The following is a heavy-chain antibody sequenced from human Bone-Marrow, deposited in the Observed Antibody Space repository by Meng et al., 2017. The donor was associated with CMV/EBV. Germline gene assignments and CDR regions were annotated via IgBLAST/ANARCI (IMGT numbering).Heavy chain of an antibody. J-gene: IGHJ4*02. CDR3: ARGYCSSTSCLIDY. V-gene: IGHV4-34*01. CDR2: INHSGST. D-gene: IGHD2-2*01. Sequence: QGQLQQGGAGLLKPSETLSLTCAVYGGSFSGYYWSWIRQPPGKGLEWIGEINHSGSTNYNPSLKSRVTISVDTSKNQFSPKLSSVTAADTAVYYCARGYCSSTSCLIDYWGQGTLVTVSS. CDR1: GGSFSGYY.